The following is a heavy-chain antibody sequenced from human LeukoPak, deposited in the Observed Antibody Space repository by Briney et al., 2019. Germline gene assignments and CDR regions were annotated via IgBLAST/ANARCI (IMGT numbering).Heavy chain of an antibody. J-gene: IGHJ3*02. Sequence: SETLSLTCTVSGGSISSHYWSWIRQPPGKGLEWIGYIYYSGNTNYNPALKSRLTISVDTSKNQFSLRLTSVTAADMAMYYCARDYYDSRGEAVDIWGQGTMVTVSS. CDR3: ARDYYDSRGEAVDI. D-gene: IGHD3-22*01. CDR1: GGSISSHY. CDR2: IYYSGNT. V-gene: IGHV4-59*11.